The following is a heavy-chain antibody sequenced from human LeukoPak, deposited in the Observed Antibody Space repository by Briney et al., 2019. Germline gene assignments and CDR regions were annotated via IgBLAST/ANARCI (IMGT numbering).Heavy chain of an antibody. CDR3: AIENYYGSGSYAFDI. Sequence: GGSLRLSCAASGFTFDDYGMSWVRQAPGKGLEWVSAISGSDAGTYYADSVKGRFTISRGNSKNTLYLQMNSLRAEDTAVYYCAIENYYGSGSYAFDIWGQGTMVTVSS. J-gene: IGHJ3*02. CDR2: ISGSDAGT. V-gene: IGHV3-23*01. CDR1: GFTFDDYG. D-gene: IGHD3-10*01.